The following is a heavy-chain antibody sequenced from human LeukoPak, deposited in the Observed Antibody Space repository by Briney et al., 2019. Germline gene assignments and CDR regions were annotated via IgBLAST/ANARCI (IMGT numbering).Heavy chain of an antibody. J-gene: IGHJ3*02. CDR1: GYSISSGYY. CDR3: ARYRQSPSDAFDI. Sequence: SETLSLTCTVSGYSISSGYYWAWIRQPPGKGLEWIGHIYYGGATYYSPSLKSRVTISVDTSENQFSLMVNSVTAADMAVYYCARYRQSPSDAFDIWGQGTMVTVFS. V-gene: IGHV4-38-2*02. D-gene: IGHD3-16*02. CDR2: IYYGGAT.